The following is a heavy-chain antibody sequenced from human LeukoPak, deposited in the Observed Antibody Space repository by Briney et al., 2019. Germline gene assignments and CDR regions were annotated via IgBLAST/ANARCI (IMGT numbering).Heavy chain of an antibody. CDR2: ILSETSGGTR. V-gene: IGHV3-15*01. CDR1: GLTFGNAW. CDR3: TTYRYSYGSTGYSYFDF. D-gene: IGHD3-22*01. Sequence: PGGSLRLSCAASGLTFGNAWMSWVRQAPGKGLEWVARILSETSGGTRDYAAPVRGRFTISRDDSRSTLYLQMNSPKTEDTAQYYCTTYRYSYGSTGYSYFDFWGQGTLVTVSS. J-gene: IGHJ4*02.